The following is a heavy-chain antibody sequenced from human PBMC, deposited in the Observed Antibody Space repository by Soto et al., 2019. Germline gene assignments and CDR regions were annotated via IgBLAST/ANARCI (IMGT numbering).Heavy chain of an antibody. Sequence: GGSLRFSCAASGFTFSSYWMHWVRQAPGKGLVWVSRINSDGSSTSYADSVKGRFTISRDNAKNTLYLQMNSLRAEDTAVYYCARASISYYYYGMDVWGQWTTVTVSS. J-gene: IGHJ6*02. CDR1: GFTFSSYW. V-gene: IGHV3-74*01. D-gene: IGHD3-10*01. CDR2: INSDGSST. CDR3: ARASISYYYYGMDV.